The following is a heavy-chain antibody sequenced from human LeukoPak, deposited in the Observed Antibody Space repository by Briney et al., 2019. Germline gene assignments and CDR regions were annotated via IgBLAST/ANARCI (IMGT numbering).Heavy chain of an antibody. CDR1: GFTFSSYG. CDR2: IRYDGSNK. CDR3: AKDGGEYYDILTGYYPRLYYMDV. D-gene: IGHD3-9*01. V-gene: IGHV3-30*02. J-gene: IGHJ6*03. Sequence: GGSLRLSCAASGFTFSSYGMHWVRQAPGKGLEWVAFIRYDGSNKYYADSVKGRFTISRDNSKNTLYLQMNSLRAEDTAVYYCAKDGGEYYDILTGYYPRLYYMDVWGKGTTVTISS.